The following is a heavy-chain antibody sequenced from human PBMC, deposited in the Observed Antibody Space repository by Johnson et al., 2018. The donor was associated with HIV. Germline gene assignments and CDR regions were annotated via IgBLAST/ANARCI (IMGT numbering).Heavy chain of an antibody. J-gene: IGHJ3*02. CDR3: ARGAYSSSWHASDASDI. CDR1: GFTFDDYG. Sequence: VQLVESGGGVVRPGGSLRLSCAASGFTFDDYGMTWVRQAPGKGLEWVSGFDWNGGSSGYADSVNGRFSISRDNGKNSLYLQMNSLRAEDTALYYCARGAYSSSWHASDASDIWGQGTMVTVSS. V-gene: IGHV3-20*04. CDR2: FDWNGGSS. D-gene: IGHD6-13*01.